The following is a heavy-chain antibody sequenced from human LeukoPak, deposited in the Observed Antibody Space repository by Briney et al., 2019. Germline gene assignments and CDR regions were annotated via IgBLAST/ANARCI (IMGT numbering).Heavy chain of an antibody. CDR2: ISGRGGSS. CDR1: GFTFSSYA. CDR3: AKAAGYNYAGDVFDI. J-gene: IGHJ3*02. D-gene: IGHD5-18*01. V-gene: IGHV3-23*01. Sequence: GGSLRLSCVASGFTFSSYAMSWVRQAPGKGLEWVSAISGRGGSSYYADSVKGRFTISRDNSKNTLHLQMNSLRVEDTALYYCAKAAGYNYAGDVFDIWGQGTMVTVSS.